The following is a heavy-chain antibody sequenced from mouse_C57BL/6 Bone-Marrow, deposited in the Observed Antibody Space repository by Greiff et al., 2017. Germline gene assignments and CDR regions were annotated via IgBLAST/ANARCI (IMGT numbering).Heavy chain of an antibody. Sequence: LQESGAELVRPGSSVKLSCKDSYFAFMASAMHWVKQRPGHGLEWIGSFTMYSDATEYSENVKGKATLTANTSPGTAYMELSSLTSEDSAVYYCARRDYYSNPAWFAYWGQGTLVTVSA. CDR2: FTMYSDAT. CDR1: YFAFMASA. V-gene: IGHV1-49*01. CDR3: ARRDYYSNPAWFAY. D-gene: IGHD2-5*01. J-gene: IGHJ3*01.